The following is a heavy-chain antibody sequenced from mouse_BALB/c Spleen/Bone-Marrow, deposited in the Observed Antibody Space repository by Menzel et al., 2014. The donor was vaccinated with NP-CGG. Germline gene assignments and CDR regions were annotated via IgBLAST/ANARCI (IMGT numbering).Heavy chain of an antibody. J-gene: IGHJ3*01. CDR3: ARDPGFAY. CDR1: GFTFSSYG. CDR2: INSYGGST. Sequence: EVMLVESGGGLVQPGGSLKLSCAASGFTFSSYGMSWVRQTPDKRLELVATINSYGGSTYYPDSVKGRFTTSRDNAKNTLYLQMSSLKSEDTAMYFCARDPGFAYWGQGTLVTVSA. V-gene: IGHV5-6-3*01.